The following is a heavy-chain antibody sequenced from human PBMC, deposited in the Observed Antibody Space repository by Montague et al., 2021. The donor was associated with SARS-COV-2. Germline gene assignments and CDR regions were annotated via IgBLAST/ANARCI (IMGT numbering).Heavy chain of an antibody. CDR2: IYYSGSA. D-gene: IGHD2-15*01. CDR1: GGSINSYY. CDR3: ARTPYCRPLPDY. V-gene: IGHV4-59*01. J-gene: IGHJ4*02. Sequence: SETLSLTCTVSGGSINSYYWSWIRQPPGKGLEWIGYIYYSGSANXSPSLKSRVTISVDTSKNQFSLRLSSVTAADTAVYYCARTPYCRPLPDYWGQGALVTVSS.